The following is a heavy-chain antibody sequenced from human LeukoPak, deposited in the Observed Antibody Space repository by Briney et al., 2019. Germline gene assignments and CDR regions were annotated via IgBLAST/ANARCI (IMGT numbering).Heavy chain of an antibody. CDR2: IYPGDSDT. V-gene: IGHV5-51*01. CDR3: ARRYCSSTSCYGGNWFDP. Sequence: GESLKISCKGSGYSFTSYWIGWVRQMPGKGLKWMGIIYPGDSDTRYSPSFQGQVTISADKSISTAYLQWSSLKASDTAMYYCARRYCSSTSCYGGNWFDPWGQGTLVTVSS. D-gene: IGHD2-2*01. J-gene: IGHJ5*02. CDR1: GYSFTSYW.